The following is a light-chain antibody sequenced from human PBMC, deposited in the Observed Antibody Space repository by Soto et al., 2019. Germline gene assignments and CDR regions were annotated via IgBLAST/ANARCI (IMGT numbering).Light chain of an antibody. V-gene: IGLV3-1*01. Sequence: SYELTKPPSVSVSPGQTASITCSGDKLGDKYACWYQQKPGQSPVLVIYQDSKRPSGIPERFSGSNSGNTATLTISGTQGMDEADYYCQAWDSSVVFGGGTKLTVL. CDR3: QAWDSSVV. CDR2: QDS. CDR1: KLGDKY. J-gene: IGLJ2*01.